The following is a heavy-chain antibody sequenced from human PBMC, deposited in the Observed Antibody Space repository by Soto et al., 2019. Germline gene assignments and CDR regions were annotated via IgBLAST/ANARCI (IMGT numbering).Heavy chain of an antibody. V-gene: IGHV4-30-2*01. CDR2: IYHSGST. J-gene: IGHJ6*02. CDR1: GGSISSGGYS. Sequence: SETLSLTCAVSGGSISSGGYSWSWIRQPPGKGLEWIGYIYHSGSTYYNPFLKSRVTISVDRSKNQFSLKLSSVTAADTAVYYCARASHSNYYYGMDVWGQGTTVTVSS. D-gene: IGHD4-4*01. CDR3: ARASHSNYYYGMDV.